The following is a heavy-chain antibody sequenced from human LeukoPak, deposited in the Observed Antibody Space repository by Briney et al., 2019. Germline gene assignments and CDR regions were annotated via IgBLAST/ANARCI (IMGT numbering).Heavy chain of an antibody. Sequence: GGSLRLSCAASGFTFSSYAMSWVRQAPGKGLEWVSAISGSGGSTYYADSVEGRFTISRDNSKNTLYLQMNSLRAEDTAVYYCAKDRYSGSYSSDYWGQGTLVTVSS. CDR1: GFTFSSYA. V-gene: IGHV3-23*01. CDR3: AKDRYSGSYSSDY. D-gene: IGHD1-26*01. J-gene: IGHJ4*02. CDR2: ISGSGGST.